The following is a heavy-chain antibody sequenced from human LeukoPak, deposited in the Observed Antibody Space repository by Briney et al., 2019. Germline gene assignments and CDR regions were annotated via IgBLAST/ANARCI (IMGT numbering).Heavy chain of an antibody. CDR1: GGSFSGYY. V-gene: IGHV4-34*01. D-gene: IGHD2-15*01. CDR3: ARVVVAAFDY. J-gene: IGHJ4*02. CDR2: VNHSGST. Sequence: PSETLSLTCAVYGGSFSGYYWSWIRQPPGKGLEWTGEVNHSGSTNYNPSLKSRVTISVDTSKNQFSLKLSSVTAADTAVYCCARVVVAAFDYWGQGTLVTVSS.